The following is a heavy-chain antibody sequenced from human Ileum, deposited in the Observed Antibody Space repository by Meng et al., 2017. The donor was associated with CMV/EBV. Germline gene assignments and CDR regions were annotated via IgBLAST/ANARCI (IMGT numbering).Heavy chain of an antibody. Sequence: QVQLVQSASVLKKPGASVTVSCKASGYNFTSYKISWVRQAPGQGIEWMGWIDTSTGNPTYAQGFIGRFVFFFDMSVSTTYVQISRLKAEDTAVYYCARDGLSGRYFDYWGQGTLVTVSS. CDR1: GYNFTSYK. D-gene: IGHD1-26*01. CDR3: ARDGLSGRYFDY. J-gene: IGHJ4*02. V-gene: IGHV7-4-1*02. CDR2: IDTSTGNP.